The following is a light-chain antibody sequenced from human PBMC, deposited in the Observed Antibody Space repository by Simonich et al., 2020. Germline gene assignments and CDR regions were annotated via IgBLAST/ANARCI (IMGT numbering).Light chain of an antibody. V-gene: IGLV6-57*01. CDR2: EDN. CDR1: SGSIASNY. J-gene: IGLJ1*01. Sequence: NFMLTQPHSVSESPGKTVTISCTRSSGSIASNYVQWYQQRPGSSPTTVIYEDNPRPSGVPDRFSGSIDSSSNSASLTISGLKTEDEADYYCQSYDSSNHGVFGTGTKVTVL. CDR3: QSYDSSNHGV.